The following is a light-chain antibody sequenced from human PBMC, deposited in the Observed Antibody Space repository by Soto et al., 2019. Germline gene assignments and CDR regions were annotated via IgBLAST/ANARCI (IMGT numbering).Light chain of an antibody. CDR2: GAS. V-gene: IGKV3-20*01. Sequence: EIVLTQSRGTLSLSPGERATLSCRASQSVSSSYLAWYQQKPGQAPRLLIYGASSRATGIPDRFSGSGSGTDFTLTISRLEPEDFAVYFCQQYGDMWTFGQGTKVDIK. CDR3: QQYGDMWT. CDR1: QSVSSSY. J-gene: IGKJ1*01.